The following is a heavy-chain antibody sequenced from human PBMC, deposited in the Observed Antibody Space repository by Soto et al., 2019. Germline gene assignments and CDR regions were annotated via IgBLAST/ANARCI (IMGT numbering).Heavy chain of an antibody. Sequence: QVQLVQSEAEVKKPGASVKVSCRASGYIFVNYGISWVRQAPGQGLEWMGWISGYNGNTKYAQELQGWVTLTRDTSTSTAYMELGRLRDDDTAGYYCARDNDVFPGYYFDSWGLVALVTVSS. J-gene: IGHJ4*02. CDR1: GYIFVNYG. V-gene: IGHV1-18*01. CDR3: ARDNDVFPGYYFDS. D-gene: IGHD3-9*01. CDR2: ISGYNGNT.